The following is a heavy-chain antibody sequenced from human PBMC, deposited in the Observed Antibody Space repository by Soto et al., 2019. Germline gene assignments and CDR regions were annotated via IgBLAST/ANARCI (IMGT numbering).Heavy chain of an antibody. CDR1: GFTFSSYA. D-gene: IGHD3-22*01. Sequence: PGGSLRLSCAASGFTFSSYAMSWVRQAPGKGLEWVSAISGSGGSTYYADSVKGRFTISRDNSKNTLYLQMNSLRAEDTAVYYCAKWDYYDSSGYYLIDYWGQGTLVTVSS. V-gene: IGHV3-23*01. J-gene: IGHJ4*02. CDR3: AKWDYYDSSGYYLIDY. CDR2: ISGSGGST.